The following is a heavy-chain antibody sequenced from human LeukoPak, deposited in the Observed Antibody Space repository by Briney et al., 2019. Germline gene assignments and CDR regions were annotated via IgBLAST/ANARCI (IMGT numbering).Heavy chain of an antibody. J-gene: IGHJ4*02. CDR1: GFTFSSYA. CDR3: ARDGQMTTVATTDY. V-gene: IGHV3-64*01. D-gene: IGHD4-17*01. Sequence: AGGSLRLSCAASGFTFSSYAMHWVRQAPGKGLEYVSAISSNGGSTYYVNSVKGRFTISRDNSKNTLYLQMGSLRAEDMAVYYCARDGQMTTVATTDYWGQGTLVTVSS. CDR2: ISSNGGST.